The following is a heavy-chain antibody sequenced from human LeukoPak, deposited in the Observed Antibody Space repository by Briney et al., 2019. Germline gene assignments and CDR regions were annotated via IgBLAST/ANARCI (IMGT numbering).Heavy chain of an antibody. CDR1: GFTFSSYA. V-gene: IGHV3-23*01. CDR3: ARAFPPRYYGSGSYPWDY. D-gene: IGHD3-10*01. CDR2: ISGSGGST. J-gene: IGHJ4*02. Sequence: GGSLRLSCAASGFTFSSYAMSWVRQAPGKGLEWVSAISGSGGSTYYADSVKGRFTISRDNSKNTLYLQMNSLRAEDTAVYYCARAFPPRYYGSGSYPWDYWGQGTLVTVSS.